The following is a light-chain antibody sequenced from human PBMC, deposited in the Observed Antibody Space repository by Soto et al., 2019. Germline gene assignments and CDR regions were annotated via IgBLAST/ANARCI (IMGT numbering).Light chain of an antibody. CDR3: QQYNNWPPIT. J-gene: IGKJ5*01. CDR1: QSVSNN. CDR2: YAS. Sequence: EIMMTQSPATLSVSPGERATLSCRASQSVSNNLAWYQQKPGQAPRLLIYYASTRATGIPARFSGSGSGTEFTLTISRLQFEDFALYYWQQYNNWPPITFGQGTRLEIK. V-gene: IGKV3-15*01.